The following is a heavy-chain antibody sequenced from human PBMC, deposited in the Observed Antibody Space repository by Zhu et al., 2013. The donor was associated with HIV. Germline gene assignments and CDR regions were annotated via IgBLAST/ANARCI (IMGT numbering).Heavy chain of an antibody. V-gene: IGHV1-46*01. D-gene: IGHD4-17*01. CDR2: INPSGDTT. Sequence: QVQLVQSGAEVKKPGASVKVSCKASGYTFSSLYLHWVRQAPGQGPEWMGIINPSGDTTSYAQKFQGRVTMTSDTSTSTVYMELSGLRSEDTAVYYCAGITVTSYCWGQGTLVTVSS. CDR1: GYTFSSLY. CDR3: AGITVTSYC. J-gene: IGHJ4*02.